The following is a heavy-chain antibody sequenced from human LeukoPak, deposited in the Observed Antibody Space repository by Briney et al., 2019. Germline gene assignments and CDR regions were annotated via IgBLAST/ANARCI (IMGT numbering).Heavy chain of an antibody. CDR2: VNPSSGDT. CDR1: GYTFTAYY. D-gene: IGHD6-6*01. Sequence: ASVKVSCKASGYTFTAYYMHWVRQVPGQGLEWMGWVNPSSGDTDYAQKFQVSVTVTRDTSISTAYMELTSLKSDDTAVYYCARGGIAARPFDYWGQGTLVTVSS. J-gene: IGHJ4*02. V-gene: IGHV1-2*02. CDR3: ARGGIAARPFDY.